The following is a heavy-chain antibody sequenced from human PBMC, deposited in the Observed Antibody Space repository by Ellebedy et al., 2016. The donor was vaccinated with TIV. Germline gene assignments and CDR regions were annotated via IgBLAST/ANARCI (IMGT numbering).Heavy chain of an antibody. Sequence: GESLKISXVASGFSFRSYSMNWVRQVPGKGLEWISSISSSSTYIYYADSIKGRFTISRDNAKNSLSLQMNSLRAEDTAMYYCARRYCSTTSCSDPWGQGILVTVSS. D-gene: IGHD2-2*01. CDR1: GFSFRSYS. CDR2: ISSSSTYI. V-gene: IGHV3-21*01. CDR3: ARRYCSTTSCSDP. J-gene: IGHJ5*02.